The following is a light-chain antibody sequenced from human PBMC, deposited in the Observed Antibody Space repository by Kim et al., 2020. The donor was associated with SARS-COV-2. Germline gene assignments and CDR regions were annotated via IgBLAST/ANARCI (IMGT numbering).Light chain of an antibody. CDR3: SSYTSSRTLI. Sequence: GQSITISCTGTSSDVGRYNYVAWYQQHPGKVPKFMIYDVTKRPSGVSNRFSGSKSGNTASLTISGLQAEDEADYYCSSYTSSRTLIFGGGTQLTVL. CDR2: DVT. V-gene: IGLV2-14*03. J-gene: IGLJ2*01. CDR1: SSDVGRYNY.